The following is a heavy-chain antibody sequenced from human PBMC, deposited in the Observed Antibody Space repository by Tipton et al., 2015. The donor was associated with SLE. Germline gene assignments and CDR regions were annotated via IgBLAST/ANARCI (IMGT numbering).Heavy chain of an antibody. Sequence: GSLRLSCAASGFSVSGNFMTWVRQAPGKGLEWVSVIDNVGGTYYADSVKGRFTISTDISKNTLYLQMNSLRAEDTAVYYCTRGHDYSPLYYFDSWGQGTLVTVSS. CDR1: GFSVSGNF. V-gene: IGHV3-53*01. CDR2: IDNVGGT. J-gene: IGHJ4*02. D-gene: IGHD4-11*01. CDR3: TRGHDYSPLYYFDS.